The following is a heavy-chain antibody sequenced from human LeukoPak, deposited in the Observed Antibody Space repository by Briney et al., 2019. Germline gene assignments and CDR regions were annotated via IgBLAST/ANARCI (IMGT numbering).Heavy chain of an antibody. CDR2: VYSGGNT. V-gene: IGHV3-66*01. D-gene: IGHD3-10*01. J-gene: IGHJ2*01. Sequence: GGSLRLSRAASGFNVSNHYMSWVRQAPGKGLEWVSIVYSGGNTHYAASVKGRFNMSRDTSENTLYLQMNSLRDDDTAVYFCVRDQAYYGSGSYSWYYDLWGRGTLVTVSS. CDR3: VRDQAYYGSGSYSWYYDL. CDR1: GFNVSNHY.